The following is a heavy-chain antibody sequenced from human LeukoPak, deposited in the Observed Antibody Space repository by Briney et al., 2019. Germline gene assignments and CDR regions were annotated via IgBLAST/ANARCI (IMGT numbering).Heavy chain of an antibody. CDR1: GFTFSSYG. CDR2: IWYDGSNK. V-gene: IGHV3-33*01. D-gene: IGHD4-17*01. J-gene: IGHJ3*02. CDR3: ARGGGDYDAFDI. Sequence: PGRSLRLSCAASGFTFSSYGMHWVRQAPGKGLEWVAVIWYDGSNKYYADSVKGRFTISRDNSKNTLYLQMNSLRAEDTAVYYCARGGGDYDAFDIWGQGTMVTVSS.